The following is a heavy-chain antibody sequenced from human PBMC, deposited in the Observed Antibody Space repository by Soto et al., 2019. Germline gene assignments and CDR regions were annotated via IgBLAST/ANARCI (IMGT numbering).Heavy chain of an antibody. CDR2: ISIYNGNT. D-gene: IGHD6-6*01. CDR3: ARAPGSSSRPLVFDY. CDR1: GYTFTSYG. Sequence: ASVKVSCKASGYTFTSYGISWVRQAPGQGLEWLAWISIYNGNTQYAQKVQGRVTMTTDTSTNTAYMELRSLRSDDTAVYYCARAPGSSSRPLVFDYWGQGTLVTVSS. J-gene: IGHJ4*02. V-gene: IGHV1-18*01.